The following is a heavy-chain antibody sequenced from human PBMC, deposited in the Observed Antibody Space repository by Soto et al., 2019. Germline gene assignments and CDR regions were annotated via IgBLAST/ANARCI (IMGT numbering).Heavy chain of an antibody. Sequence: PWGSLRLSCSASGFTFSSYAMSWFRQAPGKGLEWVSAISGSGGSTYYAGSVKGRFTISRDNSKNTLYLQMNSLRAEDTAVYYCAKVTKGPFDYWGQGTLVTVSS. D-gene: IGHD2-8*01. CDR1: GFTFSSYA. J-gene: IGHJ4*02. V-gene: IGHV3-23*01. CDR2: ISGSGGST. CDR3: AKVTKGPFDY.